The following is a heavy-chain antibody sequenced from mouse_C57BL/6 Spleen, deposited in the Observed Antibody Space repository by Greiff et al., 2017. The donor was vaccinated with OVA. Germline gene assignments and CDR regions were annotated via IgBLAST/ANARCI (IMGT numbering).Heavy chain of an antibody. CDR1: GFTFSDYG. D-gene: IGHD1-1*01. J-gene: IGHJ4*01. CDR2: ISSGSSTI. Sequence: EVQVVESGGGLVKPGGSLKLSCAASGFTFSDYGMHWVRQAPEKGLEWVAYISSGSSTIYYADTVKGRFTISRDNAKNTLFLQMTSLGSEDTAMYYCARRDYYGSSYAMDYWGQGTSVTVSS. CDR3: ARRDYYGSSYAMDY. V-gene: IGHV5-17*01.